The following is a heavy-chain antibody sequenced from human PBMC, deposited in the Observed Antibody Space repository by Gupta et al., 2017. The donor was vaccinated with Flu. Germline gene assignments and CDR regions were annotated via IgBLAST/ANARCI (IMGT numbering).Heavy chain of an antibody. D-gene: IGHD6-6*01. Sequence: EVQLVESGGGLVKPGGSLRLSCAASGFTFSSYSMNWVRQAPGKGLEWVSSISSSSSYIYYADSVKGRFTISRDNAKKFLYLQMNSLRAEDTAVYYCARHSSSLLNFDYWGQGILVTVSS. J-gene: IGHJ4*02. CDR2: ISSSSSYI. CDR1: GFTFSSYS. CDR3: ARHSSSLLNFDY. V-gene: IGHV3-21*01.